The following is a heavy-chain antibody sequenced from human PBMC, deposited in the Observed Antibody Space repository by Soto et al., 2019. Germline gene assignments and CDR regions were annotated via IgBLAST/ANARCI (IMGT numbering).Heavy chain of an antibody. CDR3: ARGRYYYGMDV. CDR2: INHSGST. J-gene: IGHJ6*02. CDR1: GGSFSGYY. V-gene: IGHV4-34*01. Sequence: SETLSLTCAVYGGSFSGYYWSWIRQPPGKGLEWIGEINHSGSTNYNPSLKSRVTISVDTSKNQFSLKLSSVTAADTAVYYCARGRYYYGMDVWGQGTTVTVSS.